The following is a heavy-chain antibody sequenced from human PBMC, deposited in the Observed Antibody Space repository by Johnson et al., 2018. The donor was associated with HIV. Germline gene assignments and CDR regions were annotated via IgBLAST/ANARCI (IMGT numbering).Heavy chain of an antibody. V-gene: IGHV3-9*01. CDR1: RFTFSSYA. CDR3: AKDKASATPYLSSGWYGGAFDI. CDR2: ISWNSGSI. D-gene: IGHD6-19*01. J-gene: IGHJ3*02. Sequence: QLVESGGGVVQPGRSLRLSCAASRFTFSSYAMHWVRQAPGKGLEWVSGISWNSGSIDYADSVKARFTISRDNAKNSLYLQMNSLRAEDTALYYCAKDKASATPYLSSGWYGGAFDIWGQGTMVTVSS.